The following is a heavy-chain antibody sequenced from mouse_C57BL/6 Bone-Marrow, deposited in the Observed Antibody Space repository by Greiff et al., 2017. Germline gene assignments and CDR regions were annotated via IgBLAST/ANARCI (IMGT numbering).Heavy chain of an antibody. Sequence: QVQLQQPGAELVMPGASVKLSCKASGYTFTSYWMHWVKQRPGQGLEWIGEIDPSDSYTNYNQKFKGKSTLTVDKSSSTAYMQLSSLTSEDSAVDYCARERGTTNAMDYWGQGTSVTVSS. CDR3: ARERGTTNAMDY. CDR2: IDPSDSYT. J-gene: IGHJ4*01. D-gene: IGHD2-14*01. CDR1: GYTFTSYW. V-gene: IGHV1-69*01.